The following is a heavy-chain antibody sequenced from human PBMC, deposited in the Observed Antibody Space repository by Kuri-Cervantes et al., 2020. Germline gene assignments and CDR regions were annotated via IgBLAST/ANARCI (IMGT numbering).Heavy chain of an antibody. CDR3: ARASITMIEGYYFDY. V-gene: IGHV4-30-4*01. J-gene: IGHJ4*02. Sequence: LRLSCTVSGGSISSGDYYWSWIRQPPGKGPEWIGYIYYSGSTYYNPSLKSRVTISVDTSKNQFSLKLSSVTAADTAVYYCARASITMIEGYYFDYWGQGTRVTVSS. D-gene: IGHD3-22*01. CDR1: GGSISSGDYY. CDR2: IYYSGST.